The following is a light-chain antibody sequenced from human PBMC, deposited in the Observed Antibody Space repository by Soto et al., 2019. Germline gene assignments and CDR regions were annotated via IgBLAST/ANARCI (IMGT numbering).Light chain of an antibody. CDR3: QLVG. J-gene: IGKJ1*01. Sequence: EIVLTQSPGTLSLSVGERATLSCRASQTIVGTYLAWYQQKPGQAPRLLIYGASSRASGIPDRFSGGGSGTDFTLTINRLEPEDSAMYYCQLVGFGQGTKVEI. V-gene: IGKV3-20*01. CDR2: GAS. CDR1: QTIVGTY.